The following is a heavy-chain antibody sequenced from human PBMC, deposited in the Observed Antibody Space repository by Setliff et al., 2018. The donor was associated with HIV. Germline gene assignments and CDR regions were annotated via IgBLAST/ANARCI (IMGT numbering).Heavy chain of an antibody. Sequence: GGSLRLSCAASRFDFNSYWMCWVRQAPGKGLEWVANIGQDGSEKNYVDSVKGRFTISRDNAKNSRDLQMNSLRAEDTAIYYCARKLRPGHGVDVWGQGTTVTVSS. D-gene: IGHD3-10*01. CDR1: RFDFNSYW. CDR2: IGQDGSEK. J-gene: IGHJ6*02. CDR3: ARKLRPGHGVDV. V-gene: IGHV3-7*01.